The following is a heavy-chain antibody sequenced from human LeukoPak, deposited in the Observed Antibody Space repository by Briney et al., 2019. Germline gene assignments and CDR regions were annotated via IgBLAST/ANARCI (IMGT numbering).Heavy chain of an antibody. CDR2: IRYDGGNT. CDR3: AKGPLYYYESTGRIDF. Sequence: GGSLRLSCAASGFIFSNYAMQWVRQAPGMGLEWVAFIRYDGGNTYYADSVKGRFTISRDNAKNSLYLQMNSLRAEDTALYYCAKGPLYYYESTGRIDFWGQGTLVTVSS. D-gene: IGHD3-22*01. J-gene: IGHJ4*02. V-gene: IGHV3-30*02. CDR1: GFIFSNYA.